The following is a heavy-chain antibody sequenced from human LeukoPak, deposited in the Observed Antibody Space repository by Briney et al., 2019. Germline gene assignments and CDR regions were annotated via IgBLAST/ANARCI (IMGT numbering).Heavy chain of an antibody. J-gene: IGHJ3*01. Sequence: GGSLRLFCAASGFIFSHYGLHWVRQAPGEGLEWVAVIWNDGSNKYNVDSVKGRFTISRDNSKNTLSLQMNSLRVEDTAVYYCARGVGPLDFWGHGTMVTVSS. CDR2: IWNDGSNK. CDR1: GFIFSHYG. D-gene: IGHD3-9*01. V-gene: IGHV3-33*01. CDR3: ARGVGPLDF.